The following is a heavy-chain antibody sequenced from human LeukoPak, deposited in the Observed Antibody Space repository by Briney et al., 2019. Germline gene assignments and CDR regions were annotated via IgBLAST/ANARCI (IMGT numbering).Heavy chain of an antibody. J-gene: IGHJ5*02. D-gene: IGHD1-26*01. V-gene: IGHV4-34*01. CDR1: GGSFSGYY. CDR3: ARRSPRVGATKS. CDR2: INHSGST. Sequence: SETLSLTCAVYGGSFSGYYWSWIRQPPGKGLEWIGEINHSGSTNYNPSLKSRVTISVDTSKNQFSLKLSSVTAADTAVYYCARRSPRVGATKSWGQGTLVTVSS.